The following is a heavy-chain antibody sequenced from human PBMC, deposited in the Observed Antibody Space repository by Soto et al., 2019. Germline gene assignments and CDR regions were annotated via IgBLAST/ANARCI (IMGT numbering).Heavy chain of an antibody. Sequence: GGSLRLSCAASGFTFSSYAMSWARQAPGKGLEWVSAISGSGGSTYYADSVKGRFTISRDNSKDTLYLQMNSLRAEDTAVYYCAKDPRYFDWTPNGENWFDPWGQGTLVTVSS. CDR2: ISGSGGST. D-gene: IGHD3-9*01. CDR1: GFTFSSYA. CDR3: AKDPRYFDWTPNGENWFDP. V-gene: IGHV3-23*01. J-gene: IGHJ5*02.